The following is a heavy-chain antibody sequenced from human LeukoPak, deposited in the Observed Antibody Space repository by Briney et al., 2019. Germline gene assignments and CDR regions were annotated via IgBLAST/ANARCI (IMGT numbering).Heavy chain of an antibody. CDR1: GGSFSGYY. V-gene: IGHV4-34*01. J-gene: IGHJ6*03. CDR2: INHSGST. CDR3: ARGRKVPIAVAGNYYYYYYMDV. Sequence: SETLSLTCAVYGGSFSGYYWSWIRQPPGKGLEWIGEINHSGSTNYNPSLKSRVTISVDTSKNQFSLKLSSVTAADTAVYYCARGRKVPIAVAGNYYYYYYMDVWGKGTTVTVSS. D-gene: IGHD6-19*01.